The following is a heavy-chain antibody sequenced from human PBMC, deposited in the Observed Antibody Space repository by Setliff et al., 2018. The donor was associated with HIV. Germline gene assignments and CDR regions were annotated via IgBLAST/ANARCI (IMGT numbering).Heavy chain of an antibody. V-gene: IGHV4-61*09. CDR3: ARRGGSGFYYWFDP. CDR2: IYSSGST. J-gene: IGHJ5*02. CDR1: GASISSGSFY. Sequence: PSETLSLTCTVSGASISSGSFYWSWIRQPAGKGLGWVGHIYSSGSTYYNPSLKSRVTISVDTSKDQFFLRLSSVTAADTAISYCARRGGSGFYYWFDPWGQGTLVTVSS. D-gene: IGHD3-22*01.